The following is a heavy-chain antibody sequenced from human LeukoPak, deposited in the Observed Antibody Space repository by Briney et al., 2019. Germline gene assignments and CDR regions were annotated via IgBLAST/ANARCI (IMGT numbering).Heavy chain of an antibody. V-gene: IGHV3-33*06. CDR3: AKDSGRFIAAAQLDY. CDR1: AFTFSSYG. D-gene: IGHD6-13*01. CDR2: IWYDGSNK. Sequence: SPRLSRAASAFTFSSYGMHWVAEAPGKGLEWVAVIWYDGSNKYYADSVKGRFTISRDNSKNSLYLQMNSLRAEDTAVYYCAKDSGRFIAAAQLDYWGQGTLVTVSS. J-gene: IGHJ4*02.